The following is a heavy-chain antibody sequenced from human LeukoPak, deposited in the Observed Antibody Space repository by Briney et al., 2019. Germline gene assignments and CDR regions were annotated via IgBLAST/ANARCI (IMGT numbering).Heavy chain of an antibody. D-gene: IGHD6-19*01. CDR1: GFTFRNFA. J-gene: IGHJ4*02. CDR2: LRSDGATT. V-gene: IGHV3-64*02. Sequence: TGGSLRLSCAASGFTFRNFARHWVRQAPGKGLEYVSALRSDGATTYYADSVKGRFIISRDNSKNTLYLQMGSLRREDMGVYYCARARRSGQQSYYFAYWGQGTPVTVSS. CDR3: ARARRSGQQSYYFAY.